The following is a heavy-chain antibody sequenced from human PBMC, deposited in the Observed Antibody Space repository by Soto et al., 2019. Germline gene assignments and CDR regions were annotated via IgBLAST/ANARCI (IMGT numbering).Heavy chain of an antibody. Sequence: EVQLLESGGGLVQPGGSLRLSCTASGFTFSSYAMSWVRQAPGKGLEWVSAISGSGGSTYYADSVKGRFTISRNNSKNTPEVQSNSPRAEDKALYYWGKARGAGRWVAWYRMEVWGQGTTVTVSS. CDR2: ISGSGGST. V-gene: IGHV3-23*01. J-gene: IGHJ6*02. CDR1: GFTFSSYA. CDR3: GKARGAGRWVAWYRMEV. D-gene: IGHD3-10*01.